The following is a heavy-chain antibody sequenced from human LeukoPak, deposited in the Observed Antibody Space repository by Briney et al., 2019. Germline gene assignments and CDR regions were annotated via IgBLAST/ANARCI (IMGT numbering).Heavy chain of an antibody. Sequence: ASVKVSCKASGYTFINYGISWVRQAPGQGLEWMGWISGYNGNTNYAQKLQGRVTMTTDTSTSTAYMELRSLRSDDTAVYYCARGVVVVPAAMSRGNWFDPWGQGTLVTVSS. CDR2: ISGYNGNT. CDR3: ARGVVVVPAAMSRGNWFDP. J-gene: IGHJ5*02. V-gene: IGHV1-18*01. D-gene: IGHD2-2*01. CDR1: GYTFINYG.